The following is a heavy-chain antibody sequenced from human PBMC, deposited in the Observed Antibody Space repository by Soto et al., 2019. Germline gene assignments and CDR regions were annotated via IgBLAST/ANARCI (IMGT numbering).Heavy chain of an antibody. D-gene: IGHD2-2*01. CDR1: GFNFDDYA. CDR3: ARDMEVVARRGGWFDP. V-gene: IGHV3-9*01. Sequence: EVQLVESGGGLVQRGGSLRLSCATSGFNFDDYAMDWLRQVPGKGLEWVSSIDWNSAGIAYADSVRGRFTISRDNAKKSLYLLMNSLRVEDTAFYYCARDMEVVARRGGWFDPWGQGTLVTVSS. J-gene: IGHJ5*02. CDR2: IDWNSAGI.